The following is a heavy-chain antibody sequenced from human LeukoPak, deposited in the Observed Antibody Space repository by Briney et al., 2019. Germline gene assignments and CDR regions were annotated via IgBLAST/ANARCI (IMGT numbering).Heavy chain of an antibody. CDR3: AIDSSIGSSGYYYVAY. J-gene: IGHJ4*02. Sequence: GGSLRFSCAASGFTFASYAMRWVRQAPGKGLEWVSTISGGGGSTYYADFVKGRFTISRDNSKNMLYLQMSGLRAEDTAVYYCAIDSSIGSSGYYYVAYWGQGTLVTVSS. D-gene: IGHD3-22*01. CDR1: GFTFASYA. V-gene: IGHV3-23*01. CDR2: ISGGGGST.